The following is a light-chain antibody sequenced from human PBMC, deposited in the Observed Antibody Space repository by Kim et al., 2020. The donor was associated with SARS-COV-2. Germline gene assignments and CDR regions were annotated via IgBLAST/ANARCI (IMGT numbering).Light chain of an antibody. Sequence: EVVLTQSPGTLSLSPGERATLSCRASESVITNYLAWYQQKPGQAPRLLIYGVSSRATGIPDRFSGSGSGTDFTLTISRLEPADFAVYFCQQYDTSPWTFGQGTKVDIK. CDR1: ESVITNY. V-gene: IGKV3-20*01. CDR2: GVS. CDR3: QQYDTSPWT. J-gene: IGKJ1*01.